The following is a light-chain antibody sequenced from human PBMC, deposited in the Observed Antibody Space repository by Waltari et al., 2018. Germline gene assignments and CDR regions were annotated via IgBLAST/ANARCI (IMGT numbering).Light chain of an antibody. CDR1: QSISSY. J-gene: IGKJ2*01. Sequence: EIVLTQSPATLSLSPGERATLSCRASQSISSYLAWYQQKRGQAPRLLIYEASNMATGIPARFSGSGSGTDFTLTISNVEPEDFAIYYCQQRSTWPPYTFGQGTKLEIK. CDR2: EAS. V-gene: IGKV3-11*01. CDR3: QQRSTWPPYT.